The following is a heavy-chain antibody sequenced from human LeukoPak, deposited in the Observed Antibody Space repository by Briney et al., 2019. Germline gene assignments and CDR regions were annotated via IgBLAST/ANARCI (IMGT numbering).Heavy chain of an antibody. Sequence: PSETLSLTCTVSGGSISSYYWSWIRQPPGKGLEWIGHIYYSGSTKYNPSLKSRVTISVDTSKNKFSLKLSSVTAADTAVYYCARLHRGVNDYWGQGTLVTVSS. V-gene: IGHV4-59*01. D-gene: IGHD3-10*01. CDR3: ARLHRGVNDY. J-gene: IGHJ4*02. CDR2: IYYSGST. CDR1: GGSISSYY.